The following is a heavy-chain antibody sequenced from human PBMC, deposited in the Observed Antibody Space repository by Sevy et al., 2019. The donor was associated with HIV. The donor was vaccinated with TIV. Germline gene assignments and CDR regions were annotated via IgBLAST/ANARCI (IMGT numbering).Heavy chain of an antibody. CDR1: GYTLTEAS. J-gene: IGHJ6*03. D-gene: IGHD3-10*01. V-gene: IGHV1-24*01. CDR2: FDPQHGEI. Sequence: ASVKVSCKVSGYTLTEASIHWVRQAPGKGLAWLGGFDPQHGEIIYAQKFQGRVTLTEDTSSNTAYMELNSLTSEDTAVYYCATVDYPPRISFARGEYFNYMDVWGKGTTVTVSS. CDR3: ATVDYPPRISFARGEYFNYMDV.